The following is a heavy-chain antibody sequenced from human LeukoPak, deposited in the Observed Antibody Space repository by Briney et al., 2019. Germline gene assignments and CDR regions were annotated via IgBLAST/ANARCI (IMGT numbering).Heavy chain of an antibody. D-gene: IGHD3-10*01. CDR1: GFTFSNAW. CDR2: IKSKTDGGTT. V-gene: IGHV3-15*01. Sequence: PGGSLRLSCAASGFTFSNAWMSWVRQAPGKGLEWVGRIKSKTDGGTTDYAAPVKGRFTISRDDSKNTLYLQMNSLKTEDTAVYYCTTGGTTMVRGVIISQNPSPDYWGQGTLVTVSS. J-gene: IGHJ4*02. CDR3: TTGGTTMVRGVIISQNPSPDY.